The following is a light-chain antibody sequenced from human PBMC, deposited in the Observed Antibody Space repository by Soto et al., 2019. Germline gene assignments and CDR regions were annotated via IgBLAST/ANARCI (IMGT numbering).Light chain of an antibody. CDR2: KVS. V-gene: IGKV2-24*01. J-gene: IGKJ2*01. CDR1: QSLVHSDGNTY. Sequence: DLVLTQTPLSSPVTLGQPASISCRSSQSLVHSDGNTYLSWFHQRPGQPPRLLIDKVSNRFSGVPDRFSVSGAGTDFTLKISRVEAEDVGIYFCMQATQYRPYTFGQGTKLEIK. CDR3: MQATQYRPYT.